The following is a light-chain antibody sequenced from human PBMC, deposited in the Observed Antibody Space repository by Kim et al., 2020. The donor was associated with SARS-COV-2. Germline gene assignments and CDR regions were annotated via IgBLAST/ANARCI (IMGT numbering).Light chain of an antibody. CDR1: SGSIASNY. J-gene: IGLJ3*02. CDR3: QSYEV. CDR2: EDN. V-gene: IGLV6-57*01. Sequence: SESPGKTVTISCTRSSGSIASNYVQWYQQRPGSSPTTVIYEDNQRPSGVPDRFSGSIDSSSNSASLTISGLKTEDEADYYCQSYEVFGGGTQLTVL.